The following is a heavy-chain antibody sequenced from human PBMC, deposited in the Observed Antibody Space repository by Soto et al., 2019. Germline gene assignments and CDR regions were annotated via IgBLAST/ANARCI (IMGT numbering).Heavy chain of an antibody. V-gene: IGHV3-30*18. CDR1: GFTFSSYG. CDR3: AKVRGYYDFWSGYYSVDY. CDR2: ISYDGSNK. J-gene: IGHJ4*02. Sequence: GGSLRLSCAASGFTFSSYGMHWVRQAPGKGLEWVAVISYDGSNKYYADSEKGRFTISRDNSKNTLYLQMNSLRAEDTAVYYCAKVRGYYDFWSGYYSVDYWGQGTLVTVS. D-gene: IGHD3-3*01.